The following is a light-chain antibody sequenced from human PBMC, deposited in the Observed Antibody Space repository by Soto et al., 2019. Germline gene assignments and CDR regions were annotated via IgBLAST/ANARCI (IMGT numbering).Light chain of an antibody. CDR3: QQRSNWPFLT. CDR1: QSVSSY. CDR2: DAS. V-gene: IGKV3-11*01. Sequence: EIVLTQSPATLSLSPGERATLSCRASQSVSSYLACYQQKPGQAPRLLIYDASNRATGIPARFSGSGTGTDFPLTISSLEPEDFAVYYCQQRSNWPFLTFGGGTKVEIK. J-gene: IGKJ4*01.